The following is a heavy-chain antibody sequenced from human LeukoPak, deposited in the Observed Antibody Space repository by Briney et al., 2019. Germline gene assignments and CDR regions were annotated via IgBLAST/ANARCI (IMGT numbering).Heavy chain of an antibody. J-gene: IGHJ4*02. Sequence: SETLSLTCTVSGYSISSGYYWGWIRQPPGKGLEWIGSNYHSGSTYYNPSLKSRVTISVDTSKNQFSLKLSSVTAADTAVYYCASEDFDWSSRPSDYWGQGTLVTVSS. D-gene: IGHD3-9*01. CDR1: GYSISSGYY. CDR3: ASEDFDWSSRPSDY. V-gene: IGHV4-38-2*02. CDR2: NYHSGST.